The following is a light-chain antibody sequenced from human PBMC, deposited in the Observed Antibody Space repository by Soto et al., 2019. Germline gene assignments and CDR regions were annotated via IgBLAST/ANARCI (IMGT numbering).Light chain of an antibody. V-gene: IGKV3-11*01. J-gene: IGKJ4*01. CDR2: DAS. CDR1: QSISFY. Sequence: EIVLTQSPATVSLSPGERATLSCRASQSISFYLAWYQQKPGQAPRLLIYDASNRATGIPARFSGSGSGTDFTLTISSLEPEDFAVYYCQHRSNWPLTFGGGTKVDIK. CDR3: QHRSNWPLT.